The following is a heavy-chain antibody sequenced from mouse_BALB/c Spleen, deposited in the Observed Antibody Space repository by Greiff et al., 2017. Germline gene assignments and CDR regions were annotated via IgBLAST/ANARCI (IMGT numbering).Heavy chain of an antibody. CDR1: GFNIKDYY. V-gene: IGHV14-1*02. J-gene: IGHJ3*01. D-gene: IGHD2-14*01. CDR2: IDPENGNT. CDR3: ARSRYDAAWFAY. Sequence: VQLKESGAELVRPGALVKLSCKASGFNIKDYYMHWVKQRPEQGLEWIGWIDPENGNTIYDPKFQGKASITADTSSNTAYLQLSSLTSEDTAVYYCARSRYDAAWFAYWGQGTLVTVSA.